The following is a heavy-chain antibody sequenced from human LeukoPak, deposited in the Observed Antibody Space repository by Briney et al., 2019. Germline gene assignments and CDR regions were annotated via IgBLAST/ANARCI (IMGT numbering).Heavy chain of an antibody. CDR1: GGSISSYY. D-gene: IGHD3-10*01. CDR3: ATATAKGRNDY. J-gene: IGHJ4*02. CDR2: IYYSGST. V-gene: IGHV4-59*01. Sequence: PSETLSLTCTVSGGSISSYYWSWIRQPPGKGLEWIGYIYYSGSTNYNPSLKSRVTISVDTSKNQFSLKLSSVTAADTAVYYCATATAKGRNDYWGQGTLVTVSS.